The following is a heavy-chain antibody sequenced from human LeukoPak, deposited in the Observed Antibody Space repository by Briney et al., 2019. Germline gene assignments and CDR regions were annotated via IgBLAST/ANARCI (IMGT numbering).Heavy chain of an antibody. CDR2: IRYDGSNK. CDR3: AKDPTVLLWFGELPYYYYYMDV. D-gene: IGHD3-10*01. J-gene: IGHJ6*03. V-gene: IGHV3-30*02. CDR1: GFTFSSYG. Sequence: GSLRLSCAASGFTFSSYGMHWVRQAPGKGLEWVALIRYDGSNKYYADSVKGRFTISRDNSKNTLYLQMNSLRAEDTAVYYCAKDPTVLLWFGELPYYYYYMDVWGKGTTVTISS.